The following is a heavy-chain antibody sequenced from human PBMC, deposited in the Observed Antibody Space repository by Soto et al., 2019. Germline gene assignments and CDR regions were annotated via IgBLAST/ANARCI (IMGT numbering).Heavy chain of an antibody. CDR1: GFTFSRNG. J-gene: IGHJ6*02. CDR3: ARDVGSGWVYGMDV. D-gene: IGHD6-19*01. V-gene: IGHV3-33*01. Sequence: QVKLVESGGGVVQPGGSLRLSCAASGFTFSRNGMHWVRQAPGKGLEWVAVIWYDGTDKYYADSVKGRFTISRDNSKDTLYLQMNSLRVEDTAVYYCARDVGSGWVYGMDVWGQGTTVAVSS. CDR2: IWYDGTDK.